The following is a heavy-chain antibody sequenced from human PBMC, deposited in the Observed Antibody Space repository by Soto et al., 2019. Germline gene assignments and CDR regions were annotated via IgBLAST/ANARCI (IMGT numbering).Heavy chain of an antibody. D-gene: IGHD3-22*01. Sequence: EVQLVASGGGLVQPGGSLRLSCAASGFTFSSYAMIWVRQAPGKGLEWVSYISSSSTIIYYADSVKGRLTISRDNAKNSLYLQMNSLRDEDTAMYYCARGGSSGYRFFDYWGQGTLVTVSS. V-gene: IGHV3-48*02. J-gene: IGHJ4*02. CDR3: ARGGSSGYRFFDY. CDR1: GFTFSSYA. CDR2: ISSSSTII.